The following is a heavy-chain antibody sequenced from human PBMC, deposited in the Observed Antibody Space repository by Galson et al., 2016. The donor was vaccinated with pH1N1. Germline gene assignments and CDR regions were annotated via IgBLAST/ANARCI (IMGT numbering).Heavy chain of an antibody. CDR1: GYTFGSYA. Sequence: SVKVSCKASGYTFGSYAVHWVRQAPGQRLEWMGYVNTVNGDTKISQEFQGRVSITRDTSTNTAYMGITSLRSDDTAVYYCARWALTGYHDYWGQGTLVTVSS. CDR2: VNTVNGDT. D-gene: IGHD3-9*01. J-gene: IGHJ4*02. V-gene: IGHV1-3*04. CDR3: ARWALTGYHDY.